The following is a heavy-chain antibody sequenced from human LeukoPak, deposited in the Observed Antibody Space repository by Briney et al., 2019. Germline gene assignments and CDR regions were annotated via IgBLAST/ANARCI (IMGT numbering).Heavy chain of an antibody. J-gene: IGHJ4*02. CDR1: GGTFSSYT. CDR2: IIPIFGTA. V-gene: IGHV1-69*13. CDR3: ARGRKGDTYYYDSSGYYYLDY. Sequence: SVKVSCKASGGTFSSYTISWVRQAPGQGLERMGGIIPIFGTANYAQKFQGRVTITADESTSTAYMELSSLRPENTAVYYCARGRKGDTYYYDSSGYYYLDYWGQGTLVTVSS. D-gene: IGHD3-22*01.